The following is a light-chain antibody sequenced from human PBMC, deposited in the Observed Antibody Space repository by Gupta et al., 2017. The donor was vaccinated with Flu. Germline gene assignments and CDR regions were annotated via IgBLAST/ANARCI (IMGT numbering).Light chain of an antibody. CDR2: KDI. CDR1: ALPKQY. V-gene: IGLV3-25*02. J-gene: IGLJ1*01. CDR3: QSADSSGSYV. Sequence: YELPQPPSVSVSPGQTARITCSGDALPKQYAHWYQQKPGQAPVLVIYKDIERPAGIPERFSGSSSGTTLTLTISGVEADDEADYYCQSADSSGSYVFGTGTKVTVL.